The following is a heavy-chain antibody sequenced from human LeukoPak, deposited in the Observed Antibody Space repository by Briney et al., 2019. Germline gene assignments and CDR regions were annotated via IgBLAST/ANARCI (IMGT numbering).Heavy chain of an antibody. CDR2: IRSRSSYI. Sequence: GESLRLSCAASGFTFSSYSMNWVRQAPGKGLERVSSIRSRSSYIYYADSVKGRFTISRDNARNSLYLQMNSLRAEDTAVYYCASTKSGGWYFDLWGRRTLVTLSS. CDR1: GFTFSSYS. V-gene: IGHV3-21*01. J-gene: IGHJ2*01. CDR3: ASTKSGGWYFDL. D-gene: IGHD2-8*01.